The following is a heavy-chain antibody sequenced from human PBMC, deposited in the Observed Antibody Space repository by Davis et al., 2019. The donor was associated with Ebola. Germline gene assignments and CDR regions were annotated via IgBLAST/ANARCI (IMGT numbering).Heavy chain of an antibody. CDR3: TKPPGRDGMDV. V-gene: IGHV3-7*01. J-gene: IGHJ6*02. D-gene: IGHD1-26*01. CDR2: IKLDGSEK. CDR1: GFTFSSFW. Sequence: GGSLRLSCPASGFTFSSFWTSWVRQAPGKGLEWVASIKLDGSEKYYVDSVKGRCTISRDNAKNTLYLQMNNLRAEDTAMYYCTKPPGRDGMDVWGQGTTVTVSS.